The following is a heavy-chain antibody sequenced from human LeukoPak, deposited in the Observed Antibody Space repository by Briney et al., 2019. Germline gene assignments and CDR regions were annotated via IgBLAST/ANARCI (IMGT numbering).Heavy chain of an antibody. CDR2: IYPGDSDT. Sequence: GESLKISCQGSGYSFTTYWIGWVRQMPGKGLEWMGIIYPGDSDTRYSPSFQGQVTISADKSISTAYLQWISLKASDTAMYYCARGGFTIAAPFDYWGQGTLVTVSS. CDR3: ARGGFTIAAPFDY. D-gene: IGHD6-6*01. J-gene: IGHJ4*02. V-gene: IGHV5-51*01. CDR1: GYSFTTYW.